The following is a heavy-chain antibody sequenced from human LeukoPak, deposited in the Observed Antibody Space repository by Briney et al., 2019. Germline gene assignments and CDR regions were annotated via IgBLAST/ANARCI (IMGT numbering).Heavy chain of an antibody. Sequence: GGSLRLSCATSGFAFDDHTMHWVRQLPRKGLEWLSLISWEGSTTYYADSVKDRFTISRDTSKNSLYLQMNSLRTEDTALYYCAKARSSSWSYLESWGQGTLVTVSS. CDR3: AKARSSSWSYLES. CDR1: GFAFDDHT. D-gene: IGHD6-13*01. J-gene: IGHJ4*02. CDR2: ISWEGSTT. V-gene: IGHV3-43*01.